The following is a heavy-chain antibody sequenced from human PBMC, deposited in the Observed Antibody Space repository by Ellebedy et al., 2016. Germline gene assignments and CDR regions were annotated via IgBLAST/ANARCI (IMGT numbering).Heavy chain of an antibody. CDR1: GYTFTGYY. CDR2: INPNSGGT. CDR3: ARESGSYLVPNAFDY. D-gene: IGHD1-26*01. V-gene: IGHV1-2*04. J-gene: IGHJ4*02. Sequence: ASVKVSXXASGYTFTGYYMHWVRQAPGQGLEWMGWINPNSGGTNYAQKFQGWVTMTRDTSISTAYMELSRLRSDDTAVYYCARESGSYLVPNAFDYWGQGTLVTVSS.